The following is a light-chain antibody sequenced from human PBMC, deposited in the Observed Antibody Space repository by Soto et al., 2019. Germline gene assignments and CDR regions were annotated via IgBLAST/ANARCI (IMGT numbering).Light chain of an antibody. Sequence: QSVLTQPPSTSGTPGQRVTISCSGSSSNIGSNYVYWYQQLPGTAPKLLIYRNNQRPSGLPDRFSGSKSGTSASLAISGLRSEDEADYYCAAWDDSLSASVVFGGGTKLTVL. CDR1: SSNIGSNY. CDR2: RNN. J-gene: IGLJ2*01. CDR3: AAWDDSLSASVV. V-gene: IGLV1-47*01.